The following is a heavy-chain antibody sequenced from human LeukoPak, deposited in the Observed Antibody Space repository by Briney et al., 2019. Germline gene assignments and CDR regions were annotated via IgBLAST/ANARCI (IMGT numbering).Heavy chain of an antibody. D-gene: IGHD6-13*01. CDR2: IYHSGST. J-gene: IGHJ4*02. Sequence: PSETLSLTCAVSGGSISSGGYSWSWIRQPPGKGLEWIGYIYHSGSTYYNPSLKSRVTISVDRSKNQFTLKLSSVTAADTAVYYCARVAAAGGLYYFDYWGQGTLVTVSS. V-gene: IGHV4-30-2*01. CDR1: GGSISSGGYS. CDR3: ARVAAAGGLYYFDY.